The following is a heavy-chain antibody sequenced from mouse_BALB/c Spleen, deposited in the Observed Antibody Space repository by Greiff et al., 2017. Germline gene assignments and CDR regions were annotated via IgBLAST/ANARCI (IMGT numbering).Heavy chain of an antibody. CDR1: GYTFTSYW. D-gene: IGHD2-3*01. CDR3: ARSKGYYGLAY. CDR2: INPSTGYT. Sequence: QVQLQQSGAELAKPGASVKMSCKASGYTFTSYWMHWVKQRPGQGLEWIGYINPSTGYTEYNQKFKDKATLTADKSSSTAYMQLSSLTSEDSAVYYCARSKGYYGLAYWGQGTLVTVSA. V-gene: IGHV1-7*01. J-gene: IGHJ3*01.